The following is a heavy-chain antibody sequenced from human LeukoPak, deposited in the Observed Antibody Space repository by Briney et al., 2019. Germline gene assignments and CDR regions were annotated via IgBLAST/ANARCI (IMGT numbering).Heavy chain of an antibody. J-gene: IGHJ5*02. V-gene: IGHV4-30-4*01. CDR3: ARPYYYDSRIDP. D-gene: IGHD3-22*01. Sequence: SQTLSLTCTVSGGSISSGDYYWSWIRQPPGKGLEWVGYMYYSGSTHYNPSLKSRVTISVDTSKNQFSLKLSSVTAADTAVYYCARPYYYDSRIDPWGQGTLVTVSS. CDR1: GGSISSGDYY. CDR2: MYYSGST.